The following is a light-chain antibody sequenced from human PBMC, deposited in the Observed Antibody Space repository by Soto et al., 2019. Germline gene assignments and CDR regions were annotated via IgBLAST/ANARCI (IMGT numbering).Light chain of an antibody. V-gene: IGLV1-51*02. CDR3: GTWDNSLSAYFV. CDR2: QNN. Sequence: QSALTQPPSVSAAPGQKVTISCSGNSSKIGNNYVSWYQHLPGTAPKLLIYQNNKRPSGIPDRFSGSKSGTSATLGITGLQTGDEADYYCGTWDNSLSAYFVFGTGTKVTVL. CDR1: SSKIGNNY. J-gene: IGLJ1*01.